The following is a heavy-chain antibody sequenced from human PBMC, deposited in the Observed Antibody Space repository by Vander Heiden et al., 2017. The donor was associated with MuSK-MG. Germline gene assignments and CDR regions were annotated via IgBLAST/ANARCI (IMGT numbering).Heavy chain of an antibody. D-gene: IGHD1-1*01. Sequence: QVQLVESGGGVVQSGRSLRLSCAASGFPSSSSGLPWVRQAPGKGLEWVAVIWYHGRKKDDADSVKGRFTISRDNSKNTLYLKMKRLRAEDTAVYDCAIDETGTIDYWGQGTLVADYS. V-gene: IGHV3-33*01. CDR2: IWYHGRKK. CDR1: GFPSSSSG. J-gene: IGHJ4*02. CDR3: AIDETGTIDY.